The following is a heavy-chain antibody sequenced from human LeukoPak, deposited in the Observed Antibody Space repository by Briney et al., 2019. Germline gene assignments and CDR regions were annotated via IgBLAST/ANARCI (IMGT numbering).Heavy chain of an antibody. V-gene: IGHV1-46*01. Sequence: ASVKVSCKASGYTFTSYYMHWVRQAPGQGLEWMGIINPSGGSTSYAQKFQGRVTMTRDMSTSTVYMELSSLRSEDTAVYYCARDPRLLWFGELYGGGQYYFDYWGQGTLVTVSS. CDR3: ARDPRLLWFGELYGGGQYYFDY. CDR1: GYTFTSYY. CDR2: INPSGGST. D-gene: IGHD3-10*01. J-gene: IGHJ4*02.